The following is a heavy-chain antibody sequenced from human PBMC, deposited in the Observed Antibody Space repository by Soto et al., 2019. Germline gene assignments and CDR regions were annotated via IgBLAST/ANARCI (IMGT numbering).Heavy chain of an antibody. Sequence: QVLLHQWGAGLLTPSETLSLTCAVYGGSFSPYYWSWIRQPPGKGLEWIGEINHSGSTNYNPSLKSRVTMSVDQSKNQFSLSLGSVTAADSAVYYCARTSRFDSWGQGTLVTLSS. V-gene: IGHV4-34*01. D-gene: IGHD6-6*01. J-gene: IGHJ4*02. CDR1: GGSFSPYY. CDR2: INHSGST. CDR3: ARTSRFDS.